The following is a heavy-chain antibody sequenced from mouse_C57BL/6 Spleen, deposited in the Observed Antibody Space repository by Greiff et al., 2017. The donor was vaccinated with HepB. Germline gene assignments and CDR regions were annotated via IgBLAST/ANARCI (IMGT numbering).Heavy chain of an antibody. CDR1: GYAFSSSW. CDR2: IYPGDGDT. V-gene: IGHV1-82*01. CDR3: ARSVYDGYYHYFDY. D-gene: IGHD2-3*01. Sequence: QVQLKQSGPELVKPGASVKISCKASGYAFSSSWMNWVKQRPGKGLEWIGRIYPGDGDTNYNGKFKGKATLTADKSSSTAYMQLSSLTSEDSAVYFCARSVYDGYYHYFDYWGQGTTLTVSS. J-gene: IGHJ2*01.